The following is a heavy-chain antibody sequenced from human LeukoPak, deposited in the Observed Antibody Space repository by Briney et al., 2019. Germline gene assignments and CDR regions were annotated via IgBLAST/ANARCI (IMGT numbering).Heavy chain of an antibody. J-gene: IGHJ4*02. Sequence: GGSLRLSCAASGFTFSTHWMKWVRQAPGKGLEWVANIKQDGSDRYYADSVKGRFTISRDNAKNPLYLQMNSLRAEDTAVYYCAKDRITVAGGYWGQGTLVTVSS. CDR1: GFTFSTHW. CDR2: IKQDGSDR. CDR3: AKDRITVAGGY. V-gene: IGHV3-7*05. D-gene: IGHD6-19*01.